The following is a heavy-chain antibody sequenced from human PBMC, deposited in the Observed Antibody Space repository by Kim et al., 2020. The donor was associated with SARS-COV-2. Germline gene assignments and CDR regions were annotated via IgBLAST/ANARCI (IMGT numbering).Heavy chain of an antibody. V-gene: IGHV3-30*18. D-gene: IGHD3-10*01. J-gene: IGHJ5*02. CDR2: ISYDGSNK. CDR1: GFTFSSYG. Sequence: GGSLRLSCAASGFTFSSYGMHWVRQAPGKGLEWVAVISYDGSNKYYADSVKGRFTISRDNSKNTLYLQMNSLRAEDTAVYYCAKGGEYYYGSGEEITWGQGTLVTVSS. CDR3: AKGGEYYYGSGEEIT.